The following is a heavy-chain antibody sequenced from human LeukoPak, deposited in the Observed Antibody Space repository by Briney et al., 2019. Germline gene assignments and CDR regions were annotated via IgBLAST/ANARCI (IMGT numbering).Heavy chain of an antibody. V-gene: IGHV3-23*01. CDR3: AKDWIQFNRVFDCFDS. D-gene: IGHD5-18*01. Sequence: GRSLRLSSATSGIAFETDAMSRVRQAPGKGLEWVATIGNTETFYADSVTGRFTISRDNSKNTVNLQMNRLRVEDTAIYYCAKDWIQFNRVFDCFDSWGQGTLVTVSS. CDR2: IGNTET. J-gene: IGHJ4*02. CDR1: GIAFETDA.